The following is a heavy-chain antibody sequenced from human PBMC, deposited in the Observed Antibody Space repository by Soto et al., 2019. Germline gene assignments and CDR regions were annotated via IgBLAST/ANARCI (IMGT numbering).Heavy chain of an antibody. Sequence: SETLSLTCTVSGGSIRVQSYYWTWIRQTPGKRLEWVGSSYYSGTSYFNTALKGRVTISVDTSTNQFSQRLPSVTAAATAVYYCTRRYNWNDYYFYPWGQGTLVTVSS. D-gene: IGHD1-20*01. V-gene: IGHV4-39*01. J-gene: IGHJ5*02. CDR3: TRRYNWNDYYFYP. CDR2: SYYSGTS. CDR1: GGSIRVQSYY.